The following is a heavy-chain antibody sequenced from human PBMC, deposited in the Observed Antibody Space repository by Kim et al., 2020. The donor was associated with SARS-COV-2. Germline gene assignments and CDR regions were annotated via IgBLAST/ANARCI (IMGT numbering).Heavy chain of an antibody. D-gene: IGHD3-10*01. V-gene: IGHV4-39*01. CDR2: IYYSGST. Sequence: SETLSLSCTVSGGSISGSSYYWGWIRQPPGKGLEWIGSIYYSGSTYYNPSLKSRVTISVDTSKNHFSLKLSSVTAADTAVYFCARHDPSMVRGHNHAIAVPGDYWGQGTLVTVSS. CDR1: GGSISGSSYY. CDR3: ARHDPSMVRGHNHAIAVPGDY. J-gene: IGHJ4*02.